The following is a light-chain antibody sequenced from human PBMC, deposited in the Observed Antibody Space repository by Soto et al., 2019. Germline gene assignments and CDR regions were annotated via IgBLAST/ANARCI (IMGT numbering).Light chain of an antibody. CDR2: GAS. Sequence: EIVLTRSPGTLSLSPGGRATLSCRASQSVSRNYVAWYQQKPGQAPRLLIYGASSRASGIPDRFSGSGSGADFTLSITRLEPEDFALYYCQQYGSTPLTFGGGTKVEIK. V-gene: IGKV3-20*01. J-gene: IGKJ4*01. CDR1: QSVSRNY. CDR3: QQYGSTPLT.